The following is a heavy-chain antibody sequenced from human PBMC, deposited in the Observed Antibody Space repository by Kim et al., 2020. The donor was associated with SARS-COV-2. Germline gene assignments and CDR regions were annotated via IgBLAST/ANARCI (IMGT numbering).Heavy chain of an antibody. CDR1: GFTFNNYA. V-gene: IGHV3-30*03. CDR3: VRYTGFDF. CDR2: ITYDGSVS. Sequence: GGSLRLSCGASGFTFNNYAMHWLRQAPGEGLEWVADITYDGSVSNYVESVKGQFTISRDNAKNSLYLHMNSLRVEDTAVYYCVRYTGFDFLGQGTRATVS. J-gene: IGHJ3*01.